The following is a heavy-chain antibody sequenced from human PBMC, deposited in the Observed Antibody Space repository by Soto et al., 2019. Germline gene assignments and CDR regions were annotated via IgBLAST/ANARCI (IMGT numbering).Heavy chain of an antibody. V-gene: IGHV1-3*01. CDR3: ARDSQQQLVLGYFQH. D-gene: IGHD6-13*01. CDR1: GYTFTSYA. J-gene: IGHJ1*01. CDR2: INAGNGNT. Sequence: ASVKVSCKASGYTFTSYAMHWVRQAPGQRLEWMGWINAGNGNTKYSQKFQGRVTITRDTSASTAYMELSSLRSEDMAVYYCARDSQQQLVLGYFQHWGQGTLVTVSS.